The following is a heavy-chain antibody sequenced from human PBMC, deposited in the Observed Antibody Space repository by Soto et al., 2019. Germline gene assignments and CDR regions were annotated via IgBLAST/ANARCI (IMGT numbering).Heavy chain of an antibody. CDR3: ARASMIVLVPAANTFDY. Sequence: GGSLRLSCAASGFTFSSYSMNWVRQAPGKGLEWVSSISSSSSYIYYADSVKGRFTISRDNAKNSLYLQMNSLRAEDTAVYYCARASMIVLVPAANTFDYWGQGTLVTVSS. V-gene: IGHV3-21*01. D-gene: IGHD2-2*01. CDR2: ISSSSSYI. J-gene: IGHJ4*02. CDR1: GFTFSSYS.